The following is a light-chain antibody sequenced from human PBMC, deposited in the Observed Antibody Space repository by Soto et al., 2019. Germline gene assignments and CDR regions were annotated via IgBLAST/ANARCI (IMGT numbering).Light chain of an antibody. CDR3: QQRSNWPRIT. Sequence: EIVLTQSPATLSSFPGDRVTLSCRASQYINTRLAWYQHRPGQAPRLLIYGASTRATGIPARFSGSGSGTDFALTISSLEPEDFAVYYCQQRSNWPRITFGQGTRLENK. J-gene: IGKJ5*01. V-gene: IGKV3-11*01. CDR1: QYINTR. CDR2: GAS.